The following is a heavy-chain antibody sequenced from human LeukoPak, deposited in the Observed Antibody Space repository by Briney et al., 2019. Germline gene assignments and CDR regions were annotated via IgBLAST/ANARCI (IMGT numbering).Heavy chain of an antibody. Sequence: GGSLRLSCAASGFTFSNYAMSWVRQAPGKGLEWVSAITGSGGDTNHADSVKGRFTISRDTSKNTLYLQMNSLRAEDTAVYYCAKAGAPSSNWRFDYWGQGTLVTVSS. CDR3: AKAGAPSSNWRFDY. CDR1: GFTFSNYA. V-gene: IGHV3-23*01. CDR2: ITGSGGDT. D-gene: IGHD6-13*01. J-gene: IGHJ4*02.